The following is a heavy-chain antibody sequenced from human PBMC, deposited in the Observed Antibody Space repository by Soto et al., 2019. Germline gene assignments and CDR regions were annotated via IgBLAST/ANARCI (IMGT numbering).Heavy chain of an antibody. CDR3: ARSSQSTVTTFHY. CDR1: GGSISSGGYY. D-gene: IGHD4-17*01. Sequence: QVQLQESGPGLVKPSQTLSLTCTVSGGSISSGGYYWSWIRQHPGKGLEWIGYIYYSGSTYYHPPLRSRITISVDTSTNPFSLELSSVTAADTAVYYCARSSQSTVTTFHYWGQGNLVTVSS. V-gene: IGHV4-31*03. J-gene: IGHJ4*02. CDR2: IYYSGST.